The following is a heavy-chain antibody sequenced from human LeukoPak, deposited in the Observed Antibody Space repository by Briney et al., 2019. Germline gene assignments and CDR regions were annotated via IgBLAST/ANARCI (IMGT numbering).Heavy chain of an antibody. Sequence: SETLSLTCTVSGGSISSYYWSWIRQPAGKGLEWIGRIYTSGSTNYNPSLKSRVTMSVDTSKNHFSLKLASMTAADTGVYYCARDTAVADSGAFDIWGHGTMVIVSS. CDR1: GGSISSYY. V-gene: IGHV4-4*07. CDR3: ARDTAVADSGAFDI. CDR2: IYTSGST. D-gene: IGHD5-18*01. J-gene: IGHJ3*02.